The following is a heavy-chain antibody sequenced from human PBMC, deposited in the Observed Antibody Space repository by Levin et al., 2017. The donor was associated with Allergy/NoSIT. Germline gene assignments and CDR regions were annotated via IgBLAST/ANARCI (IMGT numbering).Heavy chain of an antibody. V-gene: IGHV3-48*03. Sequence: SCAASGFTFSSYEMNWVRRAPGKGLEWVSSISSTGSTIYSADSVKGRFTISRDNAKNSLYLHMNSLRAEDTAVYYCARQLGNFWSGYNYFDYWGQGTLVTGSS. D-gene: IGHD3-3*01. J-gene: IGHJ4*02. CDR1: GFTFSSYE. CDR2: ISSTGSTI. CDR3: ARQLGNFWSGYNYFDY.